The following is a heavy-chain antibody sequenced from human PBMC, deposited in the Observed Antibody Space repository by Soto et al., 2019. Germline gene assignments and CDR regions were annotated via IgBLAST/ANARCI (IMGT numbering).Heavy chain of an antibody. Sequence: GGSLRLSCAASGFTFSGYWMSWVRQAPGKGREWVANIKQDGSARYYMASVKGRSTISRDNAKNSLYLQMNSLRAEDTAVYYCAREGHRDVGIDYWGRGTLVTVSS. D-gene: IGHD1-26*01. J-gene: IGHJ4*02. CDR2: IKQDGSAR. CDR3: AREGHRDVGIDY. CDR1: GFTFSGYW. V-gene: IGHV3-7*01.